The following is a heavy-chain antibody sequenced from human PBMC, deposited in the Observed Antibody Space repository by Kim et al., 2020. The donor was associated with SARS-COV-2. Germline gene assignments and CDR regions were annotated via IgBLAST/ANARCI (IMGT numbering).Heavy chain of an antibody. CDR2: ISSSSSYT. Sequence: GGSLRLSCAASGFTFSDYYMSWIRQAPGKGLEWVSYISSSSSYTNYADSVKGRFTISRDNAKNSLYLQMNSLRAEDTAVYYCARDWTGYGDPYYYYYGMDVWGQGTTVTVSS. CDR3: ARDWTGYGDPYYYYYGMDV. V-gene: IGHV3-11*05. J-gene: IGHJ6*02. D-gene: IGHD4-17*01. CDR1: GFTFSDYY.